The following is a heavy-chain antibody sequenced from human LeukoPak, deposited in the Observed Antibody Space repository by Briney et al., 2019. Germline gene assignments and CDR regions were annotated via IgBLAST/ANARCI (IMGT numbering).Heavy chain of an antibody. Sequence: PGGSLRLSCAASGLTFSSYAMSWVRQAPGKGLEWVSAISGSGGSTYYADSVKGRFTISRDNSKNTLYLQMNSLRAEDTAVYYCAKDGDRIAAAGGIGYFDYWGQGTLVTVSS. CDR2: ISGSGGST. D-gene: IGHD6-13*01. CDR1: GLTFSSYA. CDR3: AKDGDRIAAAGGIGYFDY. J-gene: IGHJ4*02. V-gene: IGHV3-23*01.